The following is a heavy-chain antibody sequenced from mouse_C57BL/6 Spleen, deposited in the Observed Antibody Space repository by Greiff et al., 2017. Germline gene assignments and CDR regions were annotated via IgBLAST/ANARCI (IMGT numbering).Heavy chain of an antibody. J-gene: IGHJ3*01. Sequence: QVQLQQPGAELVKPGASVKLSCKASGYTFTSYWMHWVKQRPGQGLEWIGMIHPNSGSTNYNEKFKSKATLTVDTSSSTAYMQLSSLTSEDSAVYYCAYYGSSYEAYWGQRTLVTVSA. CDR2: IHPNSGST. CDR1: GYTFTSYW. D-gene: IGHD1-1*01. V-gene: IGHV1-64*01. CDR3: AYYGSSYEAY.